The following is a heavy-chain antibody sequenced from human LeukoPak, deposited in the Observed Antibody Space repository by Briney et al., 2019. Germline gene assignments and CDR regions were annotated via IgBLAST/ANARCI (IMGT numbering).Heavy chain of an antibody. CDR2: LYYSGST. V-gene: IGHV4-31*03. Sequence: SETLSLTCTVSGGSISSGGYYWSWIRQHPGMGLVWIGYLYYSGSTYYHPSLKSRVTISVDTSKNQFSLKLSSVTAADTAVYYCARVKAGGTNCYSCWFDPWGQGTLVTVSS. CDR1: GGSISSGGYY. J-gene: IGHJ5*02. D-gene: IGHD2-2*01. CDR3: ARVKAGGTNCYSCWFDP.